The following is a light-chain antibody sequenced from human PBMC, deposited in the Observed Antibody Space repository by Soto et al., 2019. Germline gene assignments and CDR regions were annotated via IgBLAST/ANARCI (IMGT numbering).Light chain of an antibody. J-gene: IGKJ2*01. CDR3: QQYGSSPRT. Sequence: ESVWTQSPGTLSFSPGERATLSCRASQSVSFSFLAWYQQKPGQAPRLLIYGASSSATGIPDRFSGSGSGTDFTLTISRLEPEDVAVYYCQQYGSSPRTLGQGTKLEIK. CDR2: GAS. CDR1: QSVSFSF. V-gene: IGKV3-20*01.